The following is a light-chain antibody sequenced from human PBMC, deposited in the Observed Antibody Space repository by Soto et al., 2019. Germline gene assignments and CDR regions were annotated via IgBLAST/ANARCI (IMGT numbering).Light chain of an antibody. CDR1: QSVSSSY. CDR3: KQYGSSPYT. Sequence: EIVLTQSPGTLSLSPGERATLSCRASQSVSSSYLAWYQQKPGQAPMLLIYGASSRATGIPDRFSGSGSGTDFTLTISRLDPEDFAVYYCKQYGSSPYTFGQGTKLEIK. CDR2: GAS. J-gene: IGKJ2*01. V-gene: IGKV3-20*01.